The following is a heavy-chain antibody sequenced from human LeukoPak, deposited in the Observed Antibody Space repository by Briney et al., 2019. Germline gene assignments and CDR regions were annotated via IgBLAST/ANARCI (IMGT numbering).Heavy chain of an antibody. CDR2: ISYDGSNK. J-gene: IGHJ4*02. Sequence: RGSLRLSCAASGFTFSSYAMHWVRQAPGKGLEWVAVISYDGSNKYYADSVKGRFTISRDNSKNTLYLQMNSLRAEDTAVYYCARPSRAYDSSGYYVDYWGQGTLVTVSS. V-gene: IGHV3-30*04. D-gene: IGHD3-22*01. CDR3: ARPSRAYDSSGYYVDY. CDR1: GFTFSSYA.